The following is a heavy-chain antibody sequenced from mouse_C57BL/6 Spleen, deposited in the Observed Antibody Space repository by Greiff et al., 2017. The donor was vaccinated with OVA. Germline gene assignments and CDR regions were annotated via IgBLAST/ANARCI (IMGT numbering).Heavy chain of an antibody. CDR3: ARGYGAY. D-gene: IGHD1-1*02. J-gene: IGHJ3*01. CDR1: GYSITSGYY. Sequence: EVQLVESGPGLVKPSQSLSLTCSVTGYSITSGYYWNWIRQFPGNQLEWLGYISYDGSNNYNPTLKNRISITRDTSQNQFFLKLNSVTTEDTATYYCARGYGAYWGQGTLVTVSA. CDR2: ISYDGSN. V-gene: IGHV3-6*01.